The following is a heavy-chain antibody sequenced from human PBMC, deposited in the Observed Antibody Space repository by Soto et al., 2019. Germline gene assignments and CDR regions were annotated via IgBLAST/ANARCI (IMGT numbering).Heavy chain of an antibody. J-gene: IGHJ4*02. CDR2: ISGSGGST. D-gene: IGHD3-22*01. CDR1: GFTFSSYA. V-gene: IGHV3-23*01. CDR3: AKASYYYYSSGYPRPLDY. Sequence: EVQLLESGGGLVQPGGSLRLSCAASGFTFSSYAMSWVRQAPGKGLEWVSAISGSGGSTYYADSVKGRFTLSRDNSKNTLYLHRNSVRAYDTAVYYCAKASYYYYSSGYPRPLDYWCQGTLVTVSS.